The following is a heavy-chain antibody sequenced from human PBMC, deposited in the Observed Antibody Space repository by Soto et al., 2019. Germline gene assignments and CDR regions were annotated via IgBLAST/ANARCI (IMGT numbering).Heavy chain of an antibody. D-gene: IGHD6-13*01. V-gene: IGHV4-34*01. Sequence: HPSETLSLTCAVYGGSFSGYYWSWIRQPPGKGLEWIGEINHSGSTNYNPSLKSRVTISVDTSKNQFSLKLSSVTAADTAVYYCADSRSIAAAGEHYFDYWGQGTLVTVSS. CDR1: GGSFSGYY. J-gene: IGHJ4*02. CDR2: INHSGST. CDR3: ADSRSIAAAGEHYFDY.